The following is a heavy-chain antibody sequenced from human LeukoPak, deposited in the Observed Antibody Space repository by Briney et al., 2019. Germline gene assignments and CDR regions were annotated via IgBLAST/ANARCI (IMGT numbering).Heavy chain of an antibody. V-gene: IGHV1-2*04. CDR1: GYTFTGYY. Sequence: ASVKVSCKASGYTFTGYYMHWVRQAPGQGLEWMGWINPNSGGTNYAQKFQGWVTMTRDTSISTAYMELSRLRSDDTAVYYCARGPPDRSGYRLFDYWGQGTLVTVSS. D-gene: IGHD3-22*01. J-gene: IGHJ4*02. CDR3: ARGPPDRSGYRLFDY. CDR2: INPNSGGT.